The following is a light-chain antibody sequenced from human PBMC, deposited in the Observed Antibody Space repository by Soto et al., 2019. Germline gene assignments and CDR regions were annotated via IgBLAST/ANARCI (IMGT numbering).Light chain of an antibody. V-gene: IGLV1-51*01. CDR1: NSNIGNNY. Sequence: QSVLTQPPSVSAAPGQKVTISCSGSNSNIGNNYVSWYQHLPGTAPKLLIYDNHKRPSGIPDRFSGSKSVTSATLGITGLQTGDEADYYCGTWDNSLSAMVFGGGTKLTVL. J-gene: IGLJ2*01. CDR2: DNH. CDR3: GTWDNSLSAMV.